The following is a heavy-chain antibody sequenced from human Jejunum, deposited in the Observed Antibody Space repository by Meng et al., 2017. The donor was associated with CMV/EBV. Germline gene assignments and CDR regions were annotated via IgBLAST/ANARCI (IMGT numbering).Heavy chain of an antibody. CDR2: KSYEGRSQ. Sequence: QWVRQAAGKGMEWVAFKSYEGRSQYYADTVKGRLTKKRDNSKKTLYLEMSSLRAGDTAVYFCARRCDLSTITCLSRGAYYYATDVWGQGTTVTVSS. J-gene: IGHJ6*02. CDR3: ARRCDLSTITCLSRGAYYYATDV. D-gene: IGHD2/OR15-2a*01. V-gene: IGHV3-30*04.